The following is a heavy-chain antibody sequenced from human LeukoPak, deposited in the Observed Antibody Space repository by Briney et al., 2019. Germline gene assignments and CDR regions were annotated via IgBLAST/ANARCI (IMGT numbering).Heavy chain of an antibody. D-gene: IGHD5-18*01. CDR2: IIPIFGTA. J-gene: IGHJ5*02. Sequence: ASVKVSCKASGGTFSSYAISWVRQAPGQGLEWMGGIIPIFGTANYAQKFQGRVTITTDESTSTAYMELSSLRSEDTAVYYCARGGGYSALDGIIIDPWGQGTLVTVSS. CDR1: GGTFSSYA. CDR3: ARGGGYSALDGIIIDP. V-gene: IGHV1-69*05.